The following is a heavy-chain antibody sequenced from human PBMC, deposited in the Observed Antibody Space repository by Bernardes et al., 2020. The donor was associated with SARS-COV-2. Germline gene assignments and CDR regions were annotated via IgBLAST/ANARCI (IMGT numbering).Heavy chain of an antibody. V-gene: IGHV3-53*01. D-gene: IGHD4-17*01. CDR2: IFSDDTT. Sequence: SLRLSCAASGFTVSSNYMSWVRQAPGKGLEWVSVIFSDDTTYYADSVKGRFTISRDNSKNTLYLQMNSLRSEDTAVYYCTGGLTTDYWGQGTLVTVSS. CDR1: GFTVSSNY. J-gene: IGHJ4*02. CDR3: TGGLTTDY.